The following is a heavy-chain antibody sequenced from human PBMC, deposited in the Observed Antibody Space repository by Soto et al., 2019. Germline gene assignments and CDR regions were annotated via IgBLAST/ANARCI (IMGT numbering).Heavy chain of an antibody. Sequence: GASVKVSCKASGYTFTSYAMHWVRQAPGQRLEWMGWINAGNGNTKYSQKFQGRVTITRDTSASTAYMELSSLRSEDTAVYYCARGRTGIAVAPDYWGQGTLVTVSS. CDR3: ARGRTGIAVAPDY. CDR1: GYTFTSYA. V-gene: IGHV1-3*01. J-gene: IGHJ4*02. D-gene: IGHD6-19*01. CDR2: INAGNGNT.